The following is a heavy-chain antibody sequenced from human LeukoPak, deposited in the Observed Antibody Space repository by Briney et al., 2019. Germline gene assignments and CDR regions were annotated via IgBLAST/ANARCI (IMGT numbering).Heavy chain of an antibody. Sequence: ASVKVSCKASGYTFTGYYMHWVRQAPGQGLEWMGWINPNSGGTNYAQKFQGRVTLTRDRSTTTDYMELRSLKSEDTAVYYCARDNSVGDIAWWFDPWGQGTLVTVSS. J-gene: IGHJ5*02. D-gene: IGHD1-26*01. CDR1: GYTFTGYY. V-gene: IGHV1-2*02. CDR3: ARDNSVGDIAWWFDP. CDR2: INPNSGGT.